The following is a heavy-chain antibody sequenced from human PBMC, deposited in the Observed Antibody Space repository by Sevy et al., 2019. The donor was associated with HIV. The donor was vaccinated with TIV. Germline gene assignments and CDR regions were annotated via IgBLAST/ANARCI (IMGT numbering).Heavy chain of an antibody. CDR3: AKEGSRVGFIVGASDLDY. D-gene: IGHD1-26*01. J-gene: IGHJ4*02. CDR1: GFTFSSYA. CDR2: ISGGGGST. V-gene: IGHV3-23*01. Sequence: GGSLRLSCAASGFTFSSYAMSWVRQAPGKGLEWVSKISGGGGSTYYADSVKGWFTISRDNSKNTLYLQMNTLRAEDTAVYYCAKEGSRVGFIVGASDLDYWGQGTLVTVSS.